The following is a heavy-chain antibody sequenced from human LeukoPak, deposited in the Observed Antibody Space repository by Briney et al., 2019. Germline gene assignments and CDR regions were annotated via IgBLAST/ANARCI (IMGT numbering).Heavy chain of an antibody. CDR1: GFTLSSYA. CDR3: AKKGSLICFDY. D-gene: IGHD2-15*01. J-gene: IGHJ4*02. CDR2: ISGSGGST. Sequence: PGGSLRLSCTASGFTLSSYAMSWVRQAPGKGLEWVSGISGSGGSTYYAESVKGRFTISRDNSKNTLYLQMNSLRAEDTAVYSCAKKGSLICFDYWGQGTLVTVSS. V-gene: IGHV3-23*01.